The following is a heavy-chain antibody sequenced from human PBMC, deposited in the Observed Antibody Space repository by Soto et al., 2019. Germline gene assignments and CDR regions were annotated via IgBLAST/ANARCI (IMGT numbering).Heavy chain of an antibody. V-gene: IGHV4-4*01. D-gene: IGHD2-8*01. J-gene: IGHJ4*02. CDR1: GVCISSGNW. CDR2: IFHDGTA. Sequence: EPLTLTCAESGVCISSGNWWWWVRQTPQRGLEYIGEIFHDGTANYYPSFERRVAISVDTSKNQFSLKLTSVTAADTAIYFCARLVYDTRLNYMYFDFWGQGALVTVSS. CDR3: ARLVYDTRLNYMYFDF.